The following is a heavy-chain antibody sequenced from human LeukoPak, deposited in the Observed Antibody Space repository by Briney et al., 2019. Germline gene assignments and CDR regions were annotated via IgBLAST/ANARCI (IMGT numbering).Heavy chain of an antibody. Sequence: PSETLSLTCSVSGASINRYYFSWIRQPAGQGLEWIGRIYSNGSPDYNPSLKSRVTISVDTSKNQFSLKTAADTAVYYCARELDYGTFDYWGQGTLVTVSS. V-gene: IGHV4-4*07. J-gene: IGHJ4*02. CDR3: ARELDYGTFDY. CDR1: GASINRYY. CDR2: IYSNGSP. D-gene: IGHD4-17*01.